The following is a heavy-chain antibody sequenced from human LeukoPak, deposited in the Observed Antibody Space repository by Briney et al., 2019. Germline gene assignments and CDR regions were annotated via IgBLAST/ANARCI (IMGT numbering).Heavy chain of an antibody. Sequence: SQTLSLTCTVSGGSISSGDYYWSWIRQPPGEGLEWIGYIYYSGSTYYNPSLKSRVTISVDTSKNQFSLKLGSVTAADTAVYYCARDRDYYDSSGISHWGQGTLVTVSS. V-gene: IGHV4-30-4*01. CDR1: GGSISSGDYY. J-gene: IGHJ4*02. CDR2: IYYSGST. CDR3: ARDRDYYDSSGISH. D-gene: IGHD3-22*01.